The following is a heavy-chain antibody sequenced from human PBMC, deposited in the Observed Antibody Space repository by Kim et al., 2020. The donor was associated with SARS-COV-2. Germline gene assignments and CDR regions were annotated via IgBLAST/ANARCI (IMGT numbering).Heavy chain of an antibody. CDR2: I. V-gene: IGHV3-48*02. D-gene: IGHD3-16*01. CDR3: ARDMLITGADDK. Sequence: IYYANSVKGRFTIYRDNARNSLYLRMNSLREEDTAVYYGARDMLITGADDKWGQGTLVAVSS. J-gene: IGHJ4*02.